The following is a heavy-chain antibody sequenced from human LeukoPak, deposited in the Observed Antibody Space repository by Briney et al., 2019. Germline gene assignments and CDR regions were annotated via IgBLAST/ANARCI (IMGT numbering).Heavy chain of an antibody. V-gene: IGHV4-31*03. D-gene: IGHD2-8*01. J-gene: IGHJ3*02. Sequence: SETLSLTCTVSGGSIRSGVYYWSWIRQHPGKGLEWIGYIDYSGISKYNPSLNSRVTISVDTSKNQFSLKLRSVTAADTAVYYCARAHADDVEMVYAIRAFDIWGQGTLVSVSS. CDR3: ARAHADDVEMVYAIRAFDI. CDR1: GGSIRSGVYY. CDR2: IDYSGIS.